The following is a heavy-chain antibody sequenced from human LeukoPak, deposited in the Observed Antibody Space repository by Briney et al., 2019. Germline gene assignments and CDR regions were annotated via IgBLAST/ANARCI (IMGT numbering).Heavy chain of an antibody. CDR3: AKDHQGISIFGVVDY. CDR2: IRYDGSNK. D-gene: IGHD3-3*01. Sequence: GGSLRLSCAASGFTFSSYGMHWVRQAPGKGLEWVAFIRYDGSNKYYADSVKGRFTISRDNSKNTLYLQMNSLRAEDTAVYYCAKDHQGISIFGVVDYWGQGTLVIVSS. V-gene: IGHV3-30*02. CDR1: GFTFSSYG. J-gene: IGHJ4*02.